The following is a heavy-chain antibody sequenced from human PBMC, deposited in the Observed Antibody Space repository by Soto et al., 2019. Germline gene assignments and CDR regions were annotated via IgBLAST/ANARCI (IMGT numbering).Heavy chain of an antibody. CDR1: GGSISSSSYY. Sequence: SETLSLTCTVSGGSISSSSYYWGWIRQPPGKGLEWIGSIYYSGSTYYNPSLKSRVTTSVDTSKNQFSLKLSSVTAADTAVYYCARLGTVATGYYYGMDVWGQGTTVTVSS. V-gene: IGHV4-39*01. J-gene: IGHJ6*02. D-gene: IGHD4-17*01. CDR3: ARLGTVATGYYYGMDV. CDR2: IYYSGST.